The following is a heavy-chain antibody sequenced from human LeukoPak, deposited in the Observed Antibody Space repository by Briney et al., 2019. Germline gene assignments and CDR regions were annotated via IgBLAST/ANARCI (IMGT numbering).Heavy chain of an antibody. D-gene: IGHD4-17*01. Sequence: SETLSLTCAVYGVSFSGYYWSWIRQPPGKGLEWIGEINHSGSTNYNPSLKSRVTISVDTSKNQFSLKLSSVTAADTAVYYCARDPPTGLGRMGAFDIWGQGTMVTVSS. CDR3: ARDPPTGLGRMGAFDI. V-gene: IGHV4-34*01. CDR2: INHSGST. J-gene: IGHJ3*02. CDR1: GVSFSGYY.